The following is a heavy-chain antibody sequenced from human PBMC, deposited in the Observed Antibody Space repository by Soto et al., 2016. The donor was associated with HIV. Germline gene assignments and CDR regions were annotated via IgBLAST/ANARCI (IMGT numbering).Heavy chain of an antibody. D-gene: IGHD6-19*01. V-gene: IGHV3-74*01. Sequence: EVHLVESGGGLVQPGGSLRLSCAASGFTFMNYWIYWVRQGPGKGLVWVSRINTDGSIKNYADSVKGRFTISRDNAGNTVYLQMNSLRDEDTAVYCCARVPRPSSGSFGLLFGYDYRYMDVWGRGTTVTVPS. J-gene: IGHJ6*03. CDR1: GFTFMNYW. CDR2: INTDGSIK. CDR3: ARVPRPSSGSFGLLFGYDYRYMDV.